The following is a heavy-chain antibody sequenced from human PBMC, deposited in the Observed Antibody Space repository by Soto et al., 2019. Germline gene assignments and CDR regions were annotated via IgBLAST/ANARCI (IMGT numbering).Heavy chain of an antibody. CDR2: TYYRSKWYN. J-gene: IGHJ6*02. V-gene: IGHV6-1*01. CDR1: GDSVSSNSAG. D-gene: IGHD1-7*01. Sequence: SQTLSLTCAITGDSVSSNSAGWSWVRQSPPRGLEWRGRTYYRSKWYNDYAVSVKSRITINPDTSKNQFSLQLNSVTPEDTAVYYCARGNSRELLIYYYYGMDVWGQGTTVTVSS. CDR3: ARGNSRELLIYYYYGMDV.